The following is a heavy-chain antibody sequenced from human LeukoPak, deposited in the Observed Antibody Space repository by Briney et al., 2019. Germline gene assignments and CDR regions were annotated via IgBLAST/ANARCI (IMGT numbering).Heavy chain of an antibody. CDR1: GFSFSGNW. V-gene: IGHV3-7*01. D-gene: IGHD1/OR15-1a*01. Sequence: GGSLTLSCEASGFSFSGNWMSWVRQAPGKGLEWVASINPDESRRMYVDSVKGRFIVSRDNTKRSLYLQMNSLGAEDTAMYYCAKLLGTGTTYDSWGQRTRVTVS. J-gene: IGHJ4*02. CDR2: INPDESRR. CDR3: AKLLGTGTTYDS.